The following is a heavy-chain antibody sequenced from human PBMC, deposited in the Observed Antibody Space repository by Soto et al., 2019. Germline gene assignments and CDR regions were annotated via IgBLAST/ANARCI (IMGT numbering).Heavy chain of an antibody. J-gene: IGHJ4*02. V-gene: IGHV4-4*02. CDR3: ARVFYSDLYYFDY. Sequence: QVQLQESGPGLVKPSGTLSLTCAVSNDSISSNNWWTWVRQPPGKGLEWIGEIFHSGSTSYNPSLQSRVSISVDKSKNQFSLKLTSVTAADTAVYYCARVFYSDLYYFDYWGQGTLVTVSS. CDR1: NDSISSNNW. D-gene: IGHD2-15*01. CDR2: IFHSGST.